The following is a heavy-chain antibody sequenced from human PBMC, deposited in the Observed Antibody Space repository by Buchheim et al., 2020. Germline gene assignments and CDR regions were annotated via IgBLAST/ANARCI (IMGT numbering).Heavy chain of an antibody. J-gene: IGHJ6*02. D-gene: IGHD2-2*01. Sequence: QVQLQESGPGLVKPSQTLSLTCTVSGGSISSGGYYWSWIRQHPGKGLEWIGYIYYSGSTYYNLSLKSRVTISVDTSKNQFSLKLSSVTAADTAVYYCATRARGYCSSTSCDYYYYGMDVWGQGTT. CDR1: GGSISSGGYY. V-gene: IGHV4-31*03. CDR2: IYYSGST. CDR3: ATRARGYCSSTSCDYYYYGMDV.